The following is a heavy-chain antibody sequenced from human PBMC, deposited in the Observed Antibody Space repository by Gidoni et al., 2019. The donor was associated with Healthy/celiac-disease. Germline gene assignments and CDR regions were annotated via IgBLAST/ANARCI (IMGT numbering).Heavy chain of an antibody. CDR1: GYTFTSYG. J-gene: IGHJ4*02. CDR2: ISAYKGNT. CDR3: ARIVVVPAAKFPDY. D-gene: IGHD2-2*01. V-gene: IGHV1-18*01. Sequence: QVQLVHSGAEVKTPGASVKVSCKASGYTFTSYGISWVRQAPGQGLEWMGWISAYKGNTNYAQKLQGRVTMTTDTSTSTAYMERRSLRSDDTAVYYCARIVVVPAAKFPDYWGQGTLVTVSS.